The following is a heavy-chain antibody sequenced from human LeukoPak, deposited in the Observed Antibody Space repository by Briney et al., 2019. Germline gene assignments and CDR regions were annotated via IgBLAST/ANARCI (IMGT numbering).Heavy chain of an antibody. CDR3: ARDGCSSSICQAGGNWFDP. CDR2: INPSGGST. V-gene: IGHV1-46*01. CDR1: GYIFTHSY. J-gene: IGHJ5*02. Sequence: GASVKVSCKASGYIFTHSYIHWVRQAPGQGLDWMGLINPSGGSTSYAQEFQGRVAMTRDTSTSTIYMELSSLRFEDTAVYYCARDGCSSSICQAGGNWFDPWGQGTLVTVSS. D-gene: IGHD2-2*01.